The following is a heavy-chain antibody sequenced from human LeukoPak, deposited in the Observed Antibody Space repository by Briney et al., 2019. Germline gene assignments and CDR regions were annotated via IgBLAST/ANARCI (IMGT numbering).Heavy chain of an antibody. CDR3: ARDGSGGPYYFDY. CDR1: GFTFSSYS. CDR2: ISSSSSYI. J-gene: IGHJ4*02. V-gene: IGHV3-21*01. Sequence: GGSLRLSCAASGFTFSSYSMNWVRQAPGKGLEWVSSISSSSSYIYYADSVKGRFTISRDNSKNTLYLQMNSLRAEDTAVYYCARDGSGGPYYFDYWGQGTLVTVSS. D-gene: IGHD1-14*01.